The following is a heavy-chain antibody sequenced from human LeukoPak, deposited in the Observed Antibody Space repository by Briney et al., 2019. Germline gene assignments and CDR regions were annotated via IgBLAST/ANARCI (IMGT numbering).Heavy chain of an antibody. D-gene: IGHD6-6*01. CDR1: GFTFSSYA. CDR2: ISYDGSNK. Sequence: QPGGSLRLSCAASGFTFSSYAMHWVRQAPGKGLEWVAVISYDGSNKYYADSVKGRFTISRDNSKNTLYLQMNSLRAEDTAVYYCARYGQLAFVVPEYWGQGTLVTVSS. V-gene: IGHV3-30*01. CDR3: ARYGQLAFVVPEY. J-gene: IGHJ4*02.